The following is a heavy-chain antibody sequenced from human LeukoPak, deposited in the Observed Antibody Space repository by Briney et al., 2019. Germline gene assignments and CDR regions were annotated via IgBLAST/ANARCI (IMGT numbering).Heavy chain of an antibody. J-gene: IGHJ4*02. CDR3: ARHDYTDY. Sequence: SETLSLTCTVSGGSISSSSYYWGWIRQPPGKGLEWIGSIYYSGSTYYNPPLKSRVTISVDTSKNQFSLKLSSVTAADTAVYYCARHDYTDYWGQGTLVTVSS. V-gene: IGHV4-39*01. CDR2: IYYSGST. CDR1: GGSISSSSYY.